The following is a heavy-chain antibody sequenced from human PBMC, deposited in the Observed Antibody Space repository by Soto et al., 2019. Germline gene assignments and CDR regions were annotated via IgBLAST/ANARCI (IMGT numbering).Heavy chain of an antibody. J-gene: IGHJ6*02. CDR2: IYYSGST. Sequence: SETLSLTCTVSGGSISSGGYCWSWIRQHPGKGLEWIGYIYYSGSTYYNPSLKSRVTISVDTSKNQFSLKLSSVTAADTAVYYCARGGYYYYSSGYYTPGGYYYYYGMDVWGQGTTVTVSS. CDR3: ARGGYYYYSSGYYTPGGYYYYYGMDV. V-gene: IGHV4-31*03. D-gene: IGHD3-22*01. CDR1: GGSISSGGYC.